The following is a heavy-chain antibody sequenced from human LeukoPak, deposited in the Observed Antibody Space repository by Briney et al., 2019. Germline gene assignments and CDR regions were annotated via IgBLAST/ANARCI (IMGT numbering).Heavy chain of an antibody. V-gene: IGHV1-2*02. CDR2: INPNSGGT. CDR3: ARGSLNTYYYDSSGQRNAFDI. CDR1: GYTFTGYY. D-gene: IGHD3-22*01. Sequence: ASVKVSCKASGYTFTGYYMHWVRQAPGQGLEWMGWINPNSGGTNYAQKFQGRVTMTRDTSISTAYMELSRLRSDDTAVYYCARGSLNTYYYDSSGQRNAFDIWGQGTMVTVSS. J-gene: IGHJ3*02.